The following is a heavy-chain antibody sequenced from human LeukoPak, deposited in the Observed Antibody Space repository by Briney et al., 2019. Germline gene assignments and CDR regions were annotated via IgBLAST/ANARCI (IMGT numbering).Heavy chain of an antibody. Sequence: GGLLRPSCAASGFTFSSYWMSWGHQAPGKRLERVANITQDGSAKYYVDSVNGRFTISRDTAKTSYYLQMSRLRSDDTAVYYCARESITIVDCWGRGALVTFSS. V-gene: IGHV3-7*01. J-gene: IGHJ4*02. CDR3: ARESITIVDC. D-gene: IGHD3-10*01. CDR1: GFTFSSYW. CDR2: ITQDGSAK.